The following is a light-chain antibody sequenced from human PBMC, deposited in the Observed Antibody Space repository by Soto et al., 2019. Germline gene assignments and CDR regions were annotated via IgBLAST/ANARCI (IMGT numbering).Light chain of an antibody. V-gene: IGKV1-33*01. CDR1: QNIFNY. Sequence: DVQLTQSPSTLPASVGDRVAITCQATQNIFNYLNWFQQRPGKAPQLLISDASHLEPGVPSRFSGQRSGTDFTLIISCLQPEDFATYFCQKYEDLPLTFGGGTRVEV. CDR2: DAS. J-gene: IGKJ4*01. CDR3: QKYEDLPLT.